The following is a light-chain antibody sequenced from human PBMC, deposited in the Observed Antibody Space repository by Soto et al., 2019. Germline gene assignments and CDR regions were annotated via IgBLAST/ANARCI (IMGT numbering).Light chain of an antibody. CDR1: QSVSSN. CDR2: GAF. Sequence: EIVMTQSPATLSVSPGERATLSCRASQSVSSNLAWYQQKPGQAPRLLIYGAFTRATGIPARFSGSGSGTEFTLTISSLQSEDFAVYYCQQYDKWPHTFGQGTKLEIK. CDR3: QQYDKWPHT. J-gene: IGKJ2*01. V-gene: IGKV3-15*01.